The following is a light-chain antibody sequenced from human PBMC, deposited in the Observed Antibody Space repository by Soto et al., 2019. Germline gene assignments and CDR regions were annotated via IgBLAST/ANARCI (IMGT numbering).Light chain of an antibody. J-gene: IGKJ2*01. CDR1: QDISNY. CDR3: DQYDKLTYI. Sequence: DIQMTQSPSSLSASVGDRVTITCQASQDISNYLNWYQQKPGKAPKLLIYYASNLETGVPSRFSGSGSGTDVTFTISTQQSEDIATHYCDQYDKLTYIFGQCTKLEIK. V-gene: IGKV1-33*01. CDR2: YAS.